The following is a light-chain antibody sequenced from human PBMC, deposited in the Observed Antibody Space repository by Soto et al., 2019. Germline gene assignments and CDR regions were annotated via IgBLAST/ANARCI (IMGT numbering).Light chain of an antibody. J-gene: IGLJ3*02. Sequence: QPVLTQPPSLSGTPGQRVTISCSGSSSNIGGNTVHWYQQVPGTAPKLLIYGDSRRPSGVPDRFSGSKSGTSASLAISGLRSEDEADYYCATWDDSLSVLFGGGTKLTVL. V-gene: IGLV1-47*02. CDR3: ATWDDSLSVL. CDR1: SSNIGGNT. CDR2: GDS.